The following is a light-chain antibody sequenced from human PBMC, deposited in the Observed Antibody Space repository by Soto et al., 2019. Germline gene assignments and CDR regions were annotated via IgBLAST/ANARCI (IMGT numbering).Light chain of an antibody. Sequence: DIQLTQSPSSLSASVGDRVTITCRASQSISSYLNWYQQKPGKAPKLLIYAASSLQSGVPSRFSGSGSGTDFTLTISSLQPEDFATYYCQQSYSKWITFGQGTRLEIK. CDR1: QSISSY. CDR2: AAS. V-gene: IGKV1-39*01. CDR3: QQSYSKWIT. J-gene: IGKJ5*01.